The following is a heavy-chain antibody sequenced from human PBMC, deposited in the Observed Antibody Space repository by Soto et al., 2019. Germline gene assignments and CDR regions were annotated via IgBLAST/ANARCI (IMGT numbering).Heavy chain of an antibody. CDR2: IIPIFGTA. D-gene: IGHD2-15*01. CDR3: AREEYCSGGSCQKGYYYGMDV. V-gene: IGHV1-69*01. CDR1: GGTFSSYA. Sequence: QVQLVQSGAEVQKPGSSVKVSCKASGGTFSSYAISWVRQAPGQGLEWMGGIIPIFGTANYAQKFQGRVTITADESTSTAYMELSSLRSEDTAVYYCAREEYCSGGSCQKGYYYGMDVWGQGTTVTVSS. J-gene: IGHJ6*02.